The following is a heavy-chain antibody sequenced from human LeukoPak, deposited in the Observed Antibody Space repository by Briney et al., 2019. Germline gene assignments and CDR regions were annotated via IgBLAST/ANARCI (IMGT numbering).Heavy chain of an antibody. J-gene: IGHJ4*02. V-gene: IGHV3-74*01. D-gene: IGHD5-24*01. CDR1: GFNFKNYW. Sequence: GGSLRLSCAASGFNFKNYWMHWVRQAPGKGLEWVSRIINDGSSTTYADSVKGRFTISRDNAKDTLYLQMNSLRVEDTAVYYCARDWVYKIDYWGRGTLVTVSS. CDR3: ARDWVYKIDY. CDR2: IINDGSST.